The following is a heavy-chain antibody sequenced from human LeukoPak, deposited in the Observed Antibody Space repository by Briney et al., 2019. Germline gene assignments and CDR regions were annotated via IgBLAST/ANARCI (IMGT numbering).Heavy chain of an antibody. D-gene: IGHD2-15*01. J-gene: IGHJ4*02. Sequence: GSVKDSPKASLYTPTVYYMQAVRPTPRQGVERMGWINPKSGGTNSTQSFRGRVTMTRDTSISTASMDQSRLRSDDTPVYTSSRVPRGGGWLYSFVYWGQGTLVTVSS. CDR2: INPKSGGT. CDR1: LYTPTVYY. CDR3: SRVPRGGGWLYSFVY. V-gene: IGHV1-2*02.